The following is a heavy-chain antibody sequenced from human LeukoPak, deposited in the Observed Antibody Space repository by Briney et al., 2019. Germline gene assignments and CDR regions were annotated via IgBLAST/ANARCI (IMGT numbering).Heavy chain of an antibody. CDR1: GDSVSSKSAA. D-gene: IGHD3-9*01. Sequence: SQTLSLTCAISGDSVSSKSAAWNWIRQSPSRGLEWLGRTYYRSKWYNDYAVSVKSRISVNPDTTKNQFSLQLGSVTPEDTAVYYCARAYYDISTGYLDYWGQGTLVTVSP. V-gene: IGHV6-1*01. CDR3: ARAYYDISTGYLDY. CDR2: TYYRSKWYN. J-gene: IGHJ4*02.